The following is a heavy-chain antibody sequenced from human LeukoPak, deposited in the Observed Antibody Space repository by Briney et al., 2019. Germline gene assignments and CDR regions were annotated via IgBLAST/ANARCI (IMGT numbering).Heavy chain of an antibody. CDR1: GGSISISTYY. Sequence: SETLSLTCSVSGGSISISTYYWGWIRQPPGKGLEWIGSIYYSVSTLYNPSLKSRVTISVDTSKNQFSLKLSSVTADDTAVYYCARASGGYDPFDSWGQGTLVTVSS. J-gene: IGHJ4*02. CDR3: ARASGGYDPFDS. D-gene: IGHD5-12*01. CDR2: IYYSVST. V-gene: IGHV4-39*01.